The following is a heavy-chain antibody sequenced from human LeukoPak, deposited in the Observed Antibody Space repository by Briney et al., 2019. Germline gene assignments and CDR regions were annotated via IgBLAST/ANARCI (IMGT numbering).Heavy chain of an antibody. Sequence: SETLSLTCTVSGGSISSGDYYWSWIRQPPGKGLGWTGEINHSGSTNYNPSLKSRVTMSVDTSKNQSSLKLSSVTAADTAVYYCAKYRTTSAPPRNFDYWGQGTLVTVSS. J-gene: IGHJ4*02. D-gene: IGHD1-14*01. CDR3: AKYRTTSAPPRNFDY. V-gene: IGHV4-39*07. CDR1: GGSISSGDYY. CDR2: INHSGST.